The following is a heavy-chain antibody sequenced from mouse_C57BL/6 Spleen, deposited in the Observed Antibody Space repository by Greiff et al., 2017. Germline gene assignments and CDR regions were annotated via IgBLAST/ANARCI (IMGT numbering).Heavy chain of an antibody. CDR3: ARSYVSSYDYAMDY. Sequence: DVKLVESGGGLVQPGGSLKLSCAASGFTFSDYGMAWVRQAPRKGPEWVAFISNLAYSIYYADTVTGRFTISRENAKNTLYLEMRSLRSEDTAMYYCARSYVSSYDYAMDYWCQGTSVTVSS. V-gene: IGHV5-15*01. D-gene: IGHD1-1*01. J-gene: IGHJ4*01. CDR2: ISNLAYSI. CDR1: GFTFSDYG.